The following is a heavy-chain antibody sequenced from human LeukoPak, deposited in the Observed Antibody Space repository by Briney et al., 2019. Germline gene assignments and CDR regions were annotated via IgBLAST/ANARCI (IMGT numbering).Heavy chain of an antibody. CDR2: ISGSGGST. CDR3: AKDPKSQWLAYYFDY. CDR1: GIPFSSYA. J-gene: IGHJ4*02. D-gene: IGHD6-19*01. V-gene: IGHV3-23*01. Sequence: GFLRLFWAASGIPFSSYALRWGRQAPGKGLEWVSAISGSGGSTYYADSVKGRFTISRDNSKNTLYLQMNSLRAEDTAVYYCAKDPKSQWLAYYFDYWGQGTLVTVSS.